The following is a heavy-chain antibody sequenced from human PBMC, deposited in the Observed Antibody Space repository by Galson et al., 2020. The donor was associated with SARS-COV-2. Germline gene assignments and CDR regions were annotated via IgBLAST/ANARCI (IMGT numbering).Heavy chain of an antibody. J-gene: IGHJ4*02. CDR3: AKGPNSYSSGWFGIDY. D-gene: IGHD6-19*01. Sequence: GGSLRLSCAASGFTFSSYGMHWVRQAPGKGLEWVAVIWYDGSNKYYADSVKGRFTISRDNAKNSLYLQMSSLRAEDTAMYYCAKGPNSYSSGWFGIDYWGQGTLVTVSS. CDR2: IWYDGSNK. CDR1: GFTFSSYG. V-gene: IGHV3-33*03.